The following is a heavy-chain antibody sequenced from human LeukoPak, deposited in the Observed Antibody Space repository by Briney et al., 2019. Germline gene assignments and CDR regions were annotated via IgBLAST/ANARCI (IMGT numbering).Heavy chain of an antibody. V-gene: IGHV3-7*01. CDR3: ARLSQLLWFGELSPIDY. Sequence: PGGSLRLSCAASGFTFSSYWMSRVRQAPGKGLEWVANIKQDGSEKYYVDSVKGRFTISRDNAKNSLYLQMNSLRAEDTAVYYCARLSQLLWFGELSPIDYWGQGTLVTVSS. CDR1: GFTFSSYW. J-gene: IGHJ4*02. D-gene: IGHD3-10*01. CDR2: IKQDGSEK.